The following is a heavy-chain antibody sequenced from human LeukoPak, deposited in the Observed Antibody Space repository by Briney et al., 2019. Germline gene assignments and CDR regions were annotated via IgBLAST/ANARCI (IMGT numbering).Heavy chain of an antibody. CDR1: GYTLTELS. D-gene: IGHD6-19*01. CDR2: FDPEDGET. J-gene: IGHJ4*02. Sequence: ASVKVSCKVSGYTLTELSMHWVRQAPGKGLEWMGGFDPEDGETIYAQKFQGRVTMTEDTSTDTAYMELSSLRSDDTAVYYCARDLLAAVAGTGKFDYWGQGTLVTVSS. CDR3: ARDLLAAVAGTGKFDY. V-gene: IGHV1-24*01.